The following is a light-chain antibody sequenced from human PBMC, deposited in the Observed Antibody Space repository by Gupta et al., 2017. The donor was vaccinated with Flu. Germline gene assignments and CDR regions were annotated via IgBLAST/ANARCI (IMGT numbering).Light chain of an antibody. V-gene: IGKV1-5*03. CDR1: QSVSSW. Sequence: DIQMTQSPSPLSAFVGDRVTITCRASQSVSSWLAWYQQKLGKAPKRLIYRASSLQSGVPSRFSGSGSGTEFTLTISSLQPDDFATYYCQHYNGFSGSFGQGTKLEIK. CDR3: QHYNGFSGS. J-gene: IGKJ2*03. CDR2: RAS.